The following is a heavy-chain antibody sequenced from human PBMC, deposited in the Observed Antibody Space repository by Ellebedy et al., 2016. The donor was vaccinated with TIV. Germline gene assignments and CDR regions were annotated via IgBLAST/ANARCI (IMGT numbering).Heavy chain of an antibody. J-gene: IGHJ6*02. CDR2: IKPDGREK. V-gene: IGHV3-7*03. CDR3: SSTQLWQDYYYYGMDV. CDR1: GFTFSRYW. D-gene: IGHD5-18*01. Sequence: GGSLRLSCVASGFTFSRYWMTWVRQAPGKGLEWVAHIKPDGREKYFVDSEKGRFTISRDNAKNSLYLLMNSLRAEDTAVYYCSSTQLWQDYYYYGMDVWGQGTTVTVSS.